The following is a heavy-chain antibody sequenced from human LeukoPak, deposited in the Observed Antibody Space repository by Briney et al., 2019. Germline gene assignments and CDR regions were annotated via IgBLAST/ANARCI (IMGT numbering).Heavy chain of an antibody. D-gene: IGHD3-3*01. J-gene: IGHJ6*03. CDR3: ARGGYDFWSGYDHYMDV. CDR2: IYYSGST. V-gene: IGHV4-59*11. Sequence: PSETLSLTCTVSGGSISSHYWSWIRRPPGKGLEWIGYIYYSGSTNYNPSLKSRVTISVDTSKNQFSLKLSSVTAADTAVYYCARGGYDFWSGYDHYMDVWGKGTTVTVSS. CDR1: GGSISSHY.